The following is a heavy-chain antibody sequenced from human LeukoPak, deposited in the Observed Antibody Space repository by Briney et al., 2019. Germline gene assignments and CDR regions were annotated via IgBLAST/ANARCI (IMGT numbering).Heavy chain of an antibody. CDR2: ISGSGGST. CDR3: AKEFPQWELSRAYYFDY. Sequence: GGSLRLSCAASGFTFSSYAMSWVRQAPGKGLEWVSAISGSGGSTYYADSVKSRFTISRDNSKNTLYLQMNSLRAEDTAVYYCAKEFPQWELSRAYYFDYWGQGTLVTVSS. CDR1: GFTFSSYA. V-gene: IGHV3-23*01. D-gene: IGHD1-26*01. J-gene: IGHJ4*02.